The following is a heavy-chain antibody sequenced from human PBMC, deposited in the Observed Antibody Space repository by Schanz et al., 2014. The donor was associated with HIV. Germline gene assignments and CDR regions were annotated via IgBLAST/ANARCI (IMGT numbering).Heavy chain of an antibody. CDR3: AKDEGGGYYYYGMDV. CDR1: GFTFRSYG. CDR2: IWYDGGYK. D-gene: IGHD3-16*01. J-gene: IGHJ6*02. V-gene: IGHV3-33*06. Sequence: QVQFVESGGGAVQPGGSLALSCVASGFTFRSYGMHWVRQAPGKGLEWVAVIWYDGGYKSYADSVTGRFTISRDNSKNTLYLQMNSLRAEDTAVYYCAKDEGGGYYYYGMDVWGQGTTVTVSS.